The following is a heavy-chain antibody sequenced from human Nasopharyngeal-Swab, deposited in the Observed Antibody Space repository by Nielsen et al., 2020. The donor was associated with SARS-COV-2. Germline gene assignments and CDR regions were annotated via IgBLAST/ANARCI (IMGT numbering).Heavy chain of an antibody. J-gene: IGHJ4*02. CDR2: TYFRSKWLN. CDR1: GDSVSSNSAA. D-gene: IGHD1-26*01. V-gene: IGHV6-1*01. CDR3: ARGSGTYSDYFDY. Sequence: SQTLSLTCAISGDSVSSNSAAWTWIRQSPSRGLEWLGRTYFRSKWLNDYAVSVKGRITINQDTSRNQFSLQLNSVTPEDTAIYYCARGSGTYSDYFDYWGQGTPVSVSS.